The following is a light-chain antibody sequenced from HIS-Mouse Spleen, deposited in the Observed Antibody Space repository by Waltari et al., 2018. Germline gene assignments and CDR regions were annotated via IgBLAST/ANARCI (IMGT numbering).Light chain of an antibody. CDR3: QQYYSYPYT. J-gene: IGKJ2*01. Sequence: AIRMTQSPSSLPASTGARVAITCRASQGISSYLAWYQQKPGKAPKLLIYAASTLQSGVPSRFSGSGSGTDFTLTISCLQSEDFATYYCQQYYSYPYTFGQGTKLEIK. CDR1: QGISSY. V-gene: IGKV1-8*01. CDR2: AAS.